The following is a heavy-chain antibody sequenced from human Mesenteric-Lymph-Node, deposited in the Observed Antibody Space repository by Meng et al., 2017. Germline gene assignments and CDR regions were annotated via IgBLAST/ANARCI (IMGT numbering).Heavy chain of an antibody. J-gene: IGHJ4*02. V-gene: IGHV3-74*01. Sequence: GESLKISCAASGFTFNTYWMHWVRQAPGKGLVWVSQIKSDGSITDYADSVKGRFIISRDNAKNTLYLQMNSLRAEDTAVYYCAREYSSSWYAEFDYWGQGTLVTVSS. CDR2: IKSDGSIT. D-gene: IGHD6-13*01. CDR3: AREYSSSWYAEFDY. CDR1: GFTFNTYW.